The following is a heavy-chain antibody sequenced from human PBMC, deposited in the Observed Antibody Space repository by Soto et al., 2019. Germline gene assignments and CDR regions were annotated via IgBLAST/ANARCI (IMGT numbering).Heavy chain of an antibody. V-gene: IGHV3-15*07. J-gene: IGHJ4*01. CDR1: GFSFSNAW. CDR2: IKSKTDGGTT. CDR3: TKDSYISIVITRIDY. D-gene: IGHD6-13*01. Sequence: SLRLSCAASGFSFSNAWINWVRQVPGKGLEWVGRIKSKTDGGTTDFAAPVKGRFAISRDDSNNMVYLQMNSLKTEDTAVYYCTKDSYISIVITRIDYCGHELLVTVSA.